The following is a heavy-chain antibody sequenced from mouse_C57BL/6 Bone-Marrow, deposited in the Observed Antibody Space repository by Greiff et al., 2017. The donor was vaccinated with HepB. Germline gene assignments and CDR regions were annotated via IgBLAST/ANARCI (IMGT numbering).Heavy chain of an antibody. D-gene: IGHD1-1*01. Sequence: VHVKQSGAELVKPGASVKLSCTASGFNIKDYYMHWVKQRTEQGLEWIGRIDPEDGETKYAPKFQGKATITADTSSNTAYLQLSSLTSEDTAVYYCARSYYGSSWFYAMDYWGQGTSVTVSS. CDR2: IDPEDGET. V-gene: IGHV14-2*01. CDR1: GFNIKDYY. CDR3: ARSYYGSSWFYAMDY. J-gene: IGHJ4*01.